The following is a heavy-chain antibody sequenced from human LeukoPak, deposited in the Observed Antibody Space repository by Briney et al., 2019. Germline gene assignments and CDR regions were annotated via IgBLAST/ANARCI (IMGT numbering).Heavy chain of an antibody. V-gene: IGHV3-30*02. J-gene: IGHJ4*02. D-gene: IGHD3/OR15-3a*01. CDR1: GFTFSNHI. CDR2: IRFDGTNR. CDR3: ARDAYHSGDLDQ. Sequence: GESLRLSCAASGFTFSNHIMHWVRQAPGKGLEWVSFIRFDGTNRHYVDSVKGRFTISRDNPNNVLYLQMNSLKFDDTAVYYCARDAYHSGDLDQWGEGTLVIVSS.